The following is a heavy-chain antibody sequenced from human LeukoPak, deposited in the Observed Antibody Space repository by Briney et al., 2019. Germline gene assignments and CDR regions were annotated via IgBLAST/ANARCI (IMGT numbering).Heavy chain of an antibody. J-gene: IGHJ5*02. CDR3: ARRRKYYYDSSGYFP. CDR1: GGSISSYY. V-gene: IGHV4-59*08. Sequence: PSETLSLTCTVSGGSISSYYWSWIRQPPGKGLEWIGYIYYSGSTYYNPSLKSRVTISVDTSKNQFSLKLSSVTAADTALYYCARRRKYYYDSSGYFPWGQGTLVTVSS. D-gene: IGHD3-22*01. CDR2: IYYSGST.